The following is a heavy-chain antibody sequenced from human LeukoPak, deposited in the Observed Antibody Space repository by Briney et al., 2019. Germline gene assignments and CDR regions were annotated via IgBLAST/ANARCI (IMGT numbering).Heavy chain of an antibody. D-gene: IGHD3-22*01. CDR1: GYSFTSYW. J-gene: IGHJ4*02. CDR3: ARHDNHYYDSSGYYSKDY. V-gene: IGHV5-10-1*01. CDR2: IDPSDSYT. Sequence: GESLQISCQGSGYSFTSYWISWVRQMPGKGLEWMGRIDPSDSYTNYSPSFQGHVTISADKSISTAYLQWSSLKASDTAMYYCARHDNHYYDSSGYYSKDYWGQGTLVTVSS.